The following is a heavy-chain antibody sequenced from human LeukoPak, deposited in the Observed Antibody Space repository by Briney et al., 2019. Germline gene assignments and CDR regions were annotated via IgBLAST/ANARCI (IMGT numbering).Heavy chain of an antibody. CDR2: IKQDGSEK. D-gene: IGHD7-27*01. J-gene: IGHJ6*03. CDR1: GFTFSNYW. CDR3: AKDRSGLTAYMDV. V-gene: IGHV3-7*01. Sequence: PGGSLRLSCAASGFTFSNYWMSWVRQAPGKGLEWVANIKQDGSEKDYVDSVKGRFTISRDNAKNSLYLQMNSLRAEDTAVYYCAKDRSGLTAYMDVWGKGTTVTISS.